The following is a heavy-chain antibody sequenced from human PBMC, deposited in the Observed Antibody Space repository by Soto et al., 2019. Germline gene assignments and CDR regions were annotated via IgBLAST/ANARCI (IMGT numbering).Heavy chain of an antibody. V-gene: IGHV1-69*13. Sequence: ASVKVSCKASGGTFSNSALSWVRQAPGQGLEWMGGIMPIFRTPDYAQKFQGRVTITADESTSTVYMDLSGLTSDDTAVYYCARSGPPAGYWGQGTLVNV. CDR2: IMPIFRTP. CDR1: GGTFSNSA. CDR3: ARSGPPAGY. D-gene: IGHD3-10*01. J-gene: IGHJ4*02.